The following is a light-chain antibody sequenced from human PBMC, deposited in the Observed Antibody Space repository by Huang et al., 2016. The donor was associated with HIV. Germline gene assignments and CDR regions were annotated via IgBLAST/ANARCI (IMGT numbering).Light chain of an antibody. CDR3: QQRSTWPPVT. CDR2: DAS. J-gene: IGKJ5*01. Sequence: EIVLTQSPATLSLSPGEKATLSCRASQTISNYLAWYQQRPGQPPRLLIYDASNRATGIPPRFSGRQSGTNFSRTISSLEPEDFAVYYCQQRSTWPPVTVGQGTRLEI. V-gene: IGKV3-11*01. CDR1: QTISNY.